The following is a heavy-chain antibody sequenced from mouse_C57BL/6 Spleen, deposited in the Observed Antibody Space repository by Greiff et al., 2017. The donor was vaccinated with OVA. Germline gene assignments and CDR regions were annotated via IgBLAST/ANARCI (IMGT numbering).Heavy chain of an antibody. J-gene: IGHJ2*01. Sequence: VQLQQSGAELAKPGASVKLSCKASGYTFTSYWMHWVKQRPGQGLEWIGYINPSSGYTKYNQKFKDKATSTADKSSSTAYMQLSSLTYEDSAVYYCARGGGYPYYFDYWGQGTTLTVSS. V-gene: IGHV1-7*01. CDR1: GYTFTSYW. CDR2: INPSSGYT. D-gene: IGHD2-2*01. CDR3: ARGGGYPYYFDY.